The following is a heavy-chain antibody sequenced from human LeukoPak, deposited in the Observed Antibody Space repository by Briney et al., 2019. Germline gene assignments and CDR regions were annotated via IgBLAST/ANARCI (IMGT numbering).Heavy chain of an antibody. CDR2: IIPIFGTA. V-gene: IGHV1-69*13. CDR3: ARANGDYSWSGGMDV. CDR1: GGTFSSYG. D-gene: IGHD4-17*01. J-gene: IGHJ6*02. Sequence: SVKVSCKASGGTFSSYGISWVRQAPGQGLEWMGGIIPIFGTANYAQKFQGRVTITADESTSTAYMELSSLRSEDTAVYYCARANGDYSWSGGMDVWAKGPRSPSP.